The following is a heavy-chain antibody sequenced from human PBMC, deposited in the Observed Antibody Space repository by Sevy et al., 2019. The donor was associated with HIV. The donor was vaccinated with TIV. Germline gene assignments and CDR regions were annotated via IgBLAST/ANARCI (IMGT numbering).Heavy chain of an antibody. D-gene: IGHD1-1*01. Sequence: GGSLRLSCAASGFTFSNYAMSWVRQAPGKGLEWFSAITGSGSDTYHADSVKGRFTISRDNSKNRLSLQMNSLSADDTAVYYCAKGSTDSRPYYFDSWGQGTLVTVSS. CDR2: ITGSGSDT. V-gene: IGHV3-23*01. CDR3: AKGSTDSRPYYFDS. CDR1: GFTFSNYA. J-gene: IGHJ4*02.